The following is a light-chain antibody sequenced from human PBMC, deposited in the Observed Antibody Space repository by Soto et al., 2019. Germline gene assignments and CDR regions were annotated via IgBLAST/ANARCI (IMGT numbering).Light chain of an antibody. CDR3: SSYTTSSTLV. Sequence: QSALTQTASVSGSPGQSITISCTGTSSDIGGYNFVSWYQQHPGKAPKLMIYDVTNRPPGLSDRFSGSKSGNTASLTISGLQAEDEADYYCSSYTTSSTLVFGGGTKLTVL. J-gene: IGLJ3*02. CDR1: SSDIGGYNF. V-gene: IGLV2-14*03. CDR2: DVT.